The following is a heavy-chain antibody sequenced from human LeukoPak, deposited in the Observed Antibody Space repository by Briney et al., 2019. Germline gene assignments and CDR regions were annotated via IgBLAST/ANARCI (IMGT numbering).Heavy chain of an antibody. D-gene: IGHD6-13*01. CDR3: ARGGFGYSSSWFSYNY. CDR1: GYTFTSYD. J-gene: IGHJ4*02. CDR2: MNPNSGNT. V-gene: IGHV1-8*01. Sequence: GASVKVSCKASGYTFTSYDINWVRQATGQGLEWMGWMNPNSGNTGYAQKFQGRVTMTRNTSISTAYMELSSLRSEDTAVYCCARGGFGYSSSWFSYNYWGQGTLVTVSS.